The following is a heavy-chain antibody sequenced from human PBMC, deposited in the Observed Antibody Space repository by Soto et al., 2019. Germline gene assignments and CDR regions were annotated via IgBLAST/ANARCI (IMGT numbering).Heavy chain of an antibody. Sequence: GGSLRLSCAASGFTFDDYAMHWVRQAPGKGLEWVSGISWNSGSIGYADSVKGRFTISRDNAKNSLYLQMNSLRAEDTALYYCAKGKYSNYDYYYYYMDVWGKGTTVTVSS. CDR1: GFTFDDYA. V-gene: IGHV3-9*01. CDR3: AKGKYSNYDYYYYYMDV. D-gene: IGHD4-4*01. J-gene: IGHJ6*03. CDR2: ISWNSGSI.